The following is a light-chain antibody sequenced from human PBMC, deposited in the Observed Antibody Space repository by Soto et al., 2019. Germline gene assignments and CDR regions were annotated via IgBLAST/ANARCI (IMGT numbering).Light chain of an antibody. CDR2: SAS. CDR1: QGITTD. V-gene: IGKV3-15*01. J-gene: IGKJ2*01. CDR3: QQGNNWPLT. Sequence: DIEMTQSPASLSASPGDRATITCRASQGITTDLAWYQQKPGQPPKLLIYSASTIPSGVPARFTGSGSGSDFTLTISGLQSEDFAIYYCQQGNNWPLTFGRGTRLEIK.